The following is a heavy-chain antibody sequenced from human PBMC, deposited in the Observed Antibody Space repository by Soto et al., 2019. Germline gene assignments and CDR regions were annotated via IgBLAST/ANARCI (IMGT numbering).Heavy chain of an antibody. D-gene: IGHD2-21*02. CDR2: ISYDGSNK. CDR3: ARAAKLHIVVVTATPPYY. Sequence: GGSLRLSCAASGFTFSSYAMHWVRQAPGKGLEWVAVISYDGSNKYYADSVKGRFTISRDNSKNTLYLQMNSLRAEDTAVYYCARAAKLHIVVVTATPPYYWGQGTLVTVSS. CDR1: GFTFSSYA. V-gene: IGHV3-30-3*01. J-gene: IGHJ4*02.